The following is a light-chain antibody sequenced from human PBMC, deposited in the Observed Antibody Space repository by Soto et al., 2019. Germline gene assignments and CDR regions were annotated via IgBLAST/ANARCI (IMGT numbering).Light chain of an antibody. J-gene: IGKJ4*01. Sequence: EIVLTQSPATLSLSPGEGATLSGRASQSVGSNLAWYQQKPGQAPRLLIYDASNRATGIPARISGSGSATDFTLTISSLEPEDFAVYYCQQRSNWPLTFGGGTKVEIK. CDR1: QSVGSN. V-gene: IGKV3-11*01. CDR3: QQRSNWPLT. CDR2: DAS.